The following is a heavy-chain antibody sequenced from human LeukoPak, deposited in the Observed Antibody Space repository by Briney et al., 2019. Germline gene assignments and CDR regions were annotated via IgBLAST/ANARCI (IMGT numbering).Heavy chain of an antibody. CDR3: ARDLYCGGDCYSNQN. CDR2: INHSGST. J-gene: IGHJ1*01. Sequence: SETLSLTCAVYGGSFSGYYWSWIRQPPGRGLEWIGEINHSGSTNYNPSLKSRVTISVDTSKNQFSLKLSSVTAADTAVYYCARDLYCGGDCYSNQNWGQGTLVTVSS. D-gene: IGHD2-21*01. CDR1: GGSFSGYY. V-gene: IGHV4-34*01.